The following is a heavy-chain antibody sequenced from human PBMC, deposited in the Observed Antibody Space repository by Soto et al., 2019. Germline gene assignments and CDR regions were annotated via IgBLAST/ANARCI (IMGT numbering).Heavy chain of an antibody. J-gene: IGHJ4*01. D-gene: IGHD3-22*01. V-gene: IGHV3-33*01. CDR2: IWYDGSNK. Sequence: GGSLRLSGAASGFTFSSYGMHWFRQAPGKGLEWVAVIWYDGSNKYYADSVKGRFTTSRDNSKNTLYLQMNSLSAEDTAVHYCARDQGDSSGPVDNWGQGTMVTVSS. CDR1: GFTFSSYG. CDR3: ARDQGDSSGPVDN.